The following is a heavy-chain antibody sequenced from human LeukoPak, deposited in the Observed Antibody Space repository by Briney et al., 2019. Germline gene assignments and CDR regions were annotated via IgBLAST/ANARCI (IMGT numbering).Heavy chain of an antibody. D-gene: IGHD3-10*01. V-gene: IGHV1-69*01. CDR1: GGTFSRYV. Sequence: VASVKVSCKASGGTFSRYVINWVRQAPGHGLEWMGGIIPIFGTANYAQKFKGRVTITADEFMSTAYMELSSLRSEDTAVYYCARESHYSGSGSLPPPLDYWGQGTLVTVSS. CDR2: IIPIFGTA. CDR3: ARESHYSGSGSLPPPLDY. J-gene: IGHJ4*02.